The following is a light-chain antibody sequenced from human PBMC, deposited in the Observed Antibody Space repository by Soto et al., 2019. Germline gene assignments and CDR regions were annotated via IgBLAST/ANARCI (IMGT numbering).Light chain of an antibody. CDR2: DAS. Sequence: EIVLTQSPATLSLSPGDRATLSCRASQSVGSYLGWYQQQPGQAPRLLIYDASNRATGITARFSGSGSGTEFTLTSSSLEPEDFSVYFCQQRSSSLTFGGGTKVEIK. CDR3: QQRSSSLT. CDR1: QSVGSY. J-gene: IGKJ4*01. V-gene: IGKV3-11*01.